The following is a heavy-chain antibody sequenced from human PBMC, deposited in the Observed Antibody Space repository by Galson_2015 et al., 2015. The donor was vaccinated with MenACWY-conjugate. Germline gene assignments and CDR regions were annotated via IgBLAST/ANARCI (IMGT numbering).Heavy chain of an antibody. Sequence: SLSLPCAVSGFTFRHYWMTWVRQAPGKGLEWGASIMQDGSEKYYMFSVKGRFTIYTDNPKNTMYLKMNRLSAEDTTVHYCAGGHYGMDVWGQGTPVTVSS. V-gene: IGHV3-7*03. CDR1: GFTFRHYW. CDR2: IMQDGSEK. CDR3: AGGHYGMDV. J-gene: IGHJ6*02.